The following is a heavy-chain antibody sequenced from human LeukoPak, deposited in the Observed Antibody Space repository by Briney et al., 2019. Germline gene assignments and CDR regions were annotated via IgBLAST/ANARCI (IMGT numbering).Heavy chain of an antibody. V-gene: IGHV4-34*01. J-gene: IGHJ4*02. Sequence: SETLSLTCAVYGGSFSGYYWSWIRQPPGKGLEWIGEINHSGSTNYNPSLKRRVTISVDTSKNQFSLKLSSVTAADTAVYYCARGARGYCSSTSCEGFDYWGQGALVTVSS. CDR3: ARGARGYCSSTSCEGFDY. D-gene: IGHD2-2*01. CDR1: GGSFSGYY. CDR2: INHSGST.